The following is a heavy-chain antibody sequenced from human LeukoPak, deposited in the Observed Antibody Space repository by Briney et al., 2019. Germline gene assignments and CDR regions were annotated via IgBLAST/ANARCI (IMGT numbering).Heavy chain of an antibody. CDR1: GYTFTSHY. D-gene: IGHD2-2*02. CDR2: INPSGGST. CDR3: ARDGGYCSSTSCYSNWFDP. J-gene: IGHJ5*02. Sequence: ASVKVSCKASGYTFTSHYMHWVRQAPGQGLEWMGIINPSGGSTSYAQKFQGRVTMTRDTSTSTVYMELSSLRSEDTAVYYCARDGGYCSSTSCYSNWFDPWGQGTLVTVSS. V-gene: IGHV1-46*01.